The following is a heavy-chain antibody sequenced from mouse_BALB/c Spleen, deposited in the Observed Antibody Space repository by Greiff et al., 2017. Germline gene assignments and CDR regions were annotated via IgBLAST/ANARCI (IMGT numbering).Heavy chain of an antibody. CDR3: ARDAPYGNYSDAMDY. V-gene: IGHV7-1*02. CDR1: GFTFSDFY. CDR2: SRNKANDYTT. D-gene: IGHD2-1*01. J-gene: IGHJ4*01. Sequence: DVKLVESGGGLVQPGGSLRLSCATSGFTFSDFYMEWVRQPPGKRLEWIAASRNKANDYTTEYSASVKGRFIVSRDTSQSILYLQMNALRAEDTAIYYCARDAPYGNYSDAMDYWGQGTSVTVSS.